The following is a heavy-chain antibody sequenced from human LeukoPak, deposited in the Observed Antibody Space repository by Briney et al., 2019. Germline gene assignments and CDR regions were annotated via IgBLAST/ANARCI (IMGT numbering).Heavy chain of an antibody. J-gene: IGHJ3*02. CDR1: GYTLTEIS. CDR2: LVPQHGAT. D-gene: IGHD2-8*02. Sequence: ASVKVSCKVSGYTLTEISIHWGRQAPRKKLEWMGGLVPQHGATTYAHMFQGGLTTTEDTSTVTTYIELSSIKSDDTAVYYIGPDSNGGAGSCVAFDIWGQGTMVTVSS. V-gene: IGHV1-24*01. CDR3: GPDSNGGAGSCVAFDI.